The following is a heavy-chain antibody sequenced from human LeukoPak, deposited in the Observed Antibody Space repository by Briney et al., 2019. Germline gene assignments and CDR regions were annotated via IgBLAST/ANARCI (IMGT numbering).Heavy chain of an antibody. J-gene: IGHJ4*02. D-gene: IGHD6-25*01. V-gene: IGHV3-7*01. CDR1: AFPFSSAW. CDR2: IKEDGSEK. CDR3: ARDGLPAALDY. Sequence: GGSLRLSCAASAFPFSSAWMSWVRQAPGKGLEWVAKIKEDGSEKYYVDSVRGRFTISRDNGKNSLYLQMNSLRAEDTAVYFCARDGLPAALDYWGQGTLVTVSS.